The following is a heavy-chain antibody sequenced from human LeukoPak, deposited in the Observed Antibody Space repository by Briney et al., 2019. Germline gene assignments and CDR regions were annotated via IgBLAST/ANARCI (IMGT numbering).Heavy chain of an antibody. Sequence: SVKVSCKASGGIFSNQAITWVRQAPGQGLEWMGRIIPMIGTAKSAQRFQGRVTFAADTSTNTAYMELSSLTSEDTAFYYCAKGATVGKEALDIWGQGALVTVSS. CDR2: IIPMIGTA. CDR3: AKGATVGKEALDI. V-gene: IGHV1-69*04. J-gene: IGHJ3*02. D-gene: IGHD1-14*01. CDR1: GGIFSNQA.